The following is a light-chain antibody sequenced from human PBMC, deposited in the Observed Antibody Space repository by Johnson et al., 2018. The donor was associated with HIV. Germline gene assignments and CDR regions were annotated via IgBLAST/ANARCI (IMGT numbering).Light chain of an antibody. CDR1: SSNVGSSF. Sequence: QAVLTQPPSVSAAPGQKVTISCSGSSSNVGSSFVSWYRQVPGTAPKLLIYDNNKRPSGIPGRFSGSKSGPSATLGITGLQTGDEADYYCGTWDSSLTSYVVGAGTKVTVL. CDR2: DNN. V-gene: IGLV1-51*01. CDR3: GTWDSSLTSYV. J-gene: IGLJ1*01.